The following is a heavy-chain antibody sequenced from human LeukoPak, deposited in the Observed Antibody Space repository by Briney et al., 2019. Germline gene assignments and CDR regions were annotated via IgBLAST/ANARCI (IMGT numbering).Heavy chain of an antibody. CDR1: GFTFSNSA. CDR2: ISGSGDKI. Sequence: PGGSLRLSCAASGFTFSNSATTWVRQAPGKGLEWVSAISGSGDKIHYADSVKGRFTISRDNSKNTLYLQMNSLRVEDTAIYYCAKDWSCDYWGQGTLITVSS. CDR3: AKDWSCDY. D-gene: IGHD1-26*01. J-gene: IGHJ4*02. V-gene: IGHV3-23*01.